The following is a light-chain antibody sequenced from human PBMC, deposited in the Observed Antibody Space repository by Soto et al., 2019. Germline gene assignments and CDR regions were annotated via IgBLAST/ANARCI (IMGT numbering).Light chain of an antibody. Sequence: EIVLTQSPATLSLSPGERATLSCRASQSVSSYLAWSQQKPGQAPRLLIYDASNRATGIPARFSGSGSGTEFTLTISSLEPEDFAVYYCQQRSNWPGYTFGQGTKLEIK. CDR3: QQRSNWPGYT. J-gene: IGKJ2*01. CDR1: QSVSSY. CDR2: DAS. V-gene: IGKV3-11*01.